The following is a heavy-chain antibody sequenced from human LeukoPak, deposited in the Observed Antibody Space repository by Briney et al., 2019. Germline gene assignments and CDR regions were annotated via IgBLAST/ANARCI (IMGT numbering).Heavy chain of an antibody. D-gene: IGHD5-24*01. J-gene: IGHJ4*02. V-gene: IGHV5-51*01. Sequence: GESLKISCKGSGYSFTSYWIGWVRQMPGKGLEWMGIIYPGDSDTRYSPPFQGQVTISPDKSISTASLQWSSLKASDTAMYYCARRPRGDGYNEDFYYFDYWGQGTLVTVSS. CDR3: ARRPRGDGYNEDFYYFDY. CDR2: IYPGDSDT. CDR1: GYSFTSYW.